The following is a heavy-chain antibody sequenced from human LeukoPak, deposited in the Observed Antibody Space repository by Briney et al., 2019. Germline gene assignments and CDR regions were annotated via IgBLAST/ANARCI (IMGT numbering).Heavy chain of an antibody. CDR1: GGTVTSYA. Sequence: SVNVSCKASGGTVTSYAISWVRQAPGQGLEWMGRILPILGIANYAQKFQGRVTITADKSTSTAYMELSSPRSEDTAVYYCEWGVTGYYYYYYGMDVWGQGTTVTVSS. D-gene: IGHD3-10*01. V-gene: IGHV1-69*04. CDR2: ILPILGIA. J-gene: IGHJ6*02. CDR3: EWGVTGYYYYYYGMDV.